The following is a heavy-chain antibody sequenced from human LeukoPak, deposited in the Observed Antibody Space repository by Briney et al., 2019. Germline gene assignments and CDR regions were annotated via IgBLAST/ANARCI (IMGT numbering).Heavy chain of an antibody. Sequence: SETLSLTCTVSGGSISSYYWSWIRQPPGKGLEWIGYIYYSGSTNYNPFLKSRVTISVDTSKNQFSLKLSSVTAADTAVYYCAKTPGIAAAGPWFDPWGQGTLVTVSS. CDR1: GGSISSYY. J-gene: IGHJ5*02. CDR2: IYYSGST. CDR3: AKTPGIAAAGPWFDP. D-gene: IGHD6-13*01. V-gene: IGHV4-59*01.